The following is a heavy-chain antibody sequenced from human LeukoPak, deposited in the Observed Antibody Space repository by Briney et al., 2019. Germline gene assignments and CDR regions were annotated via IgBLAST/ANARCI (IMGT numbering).Heavy chain of an antibody. V-gene: IGHV3-23*01. CDR1: GFTLSSYA. J-gene: IGHJ4*02. CDR3: AKGRSIGTYYTFDH. Sequence: GGSLRLSCAASGFTLSSYAMSWVRQAPGKGLEWVSAISDSGNTYHADSVKGRFTVSGDNSKNMVYLQINSLTAADTAVYYCAKGRSIGTYYTFDHWGQGTLVTVSS. D-gene: IGHD1-26*01. CDR2: ISDSGNT.